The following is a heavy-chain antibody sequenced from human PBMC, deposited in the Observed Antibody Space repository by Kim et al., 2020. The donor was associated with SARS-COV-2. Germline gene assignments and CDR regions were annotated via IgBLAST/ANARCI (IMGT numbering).Heavy chain of an antibody. CDR1: GGTFSSYA. CDR2: IIPIFGTA. Sequence: SVKVSCKASGGTFSSYAINWVRQAPGQGLEWMGNIIPIFGTANYAQFFQGRVTITADESTSTAYMELSSLRSDDTAVYYCARGCYYDSSGTYGMDVWGPGTTVTVSS. D-gene: IGHD3-22*01. J-gene: IGHJ6*02. V-gene: IGHV1-69*13. CDR3: ARGCYYDSSGTYGMDV.